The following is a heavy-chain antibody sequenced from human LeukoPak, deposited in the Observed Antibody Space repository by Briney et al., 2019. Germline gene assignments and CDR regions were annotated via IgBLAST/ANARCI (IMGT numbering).Heavy chain of an antibody. CDR3: ARVPSTLRRHEKQWLVINYCYYYMDV. V-gene: IGHV4-34*01. J-gene: IGHJ6*03. CDR2: INHSGNT. D-gene: IGHD6-19*01. Sequence: SETLSLTCAVYGGSFSGYYWSWIRQPPGKGLEWLGEINHSGNTNCHPSLKSRVTISVDTSKNQFSLKLTSMTAADTAVYYCARVPSTLRRHEKQWLVINYCYYYMDVWGKGTTVTVSS. CDR1: GGSFSGYY.